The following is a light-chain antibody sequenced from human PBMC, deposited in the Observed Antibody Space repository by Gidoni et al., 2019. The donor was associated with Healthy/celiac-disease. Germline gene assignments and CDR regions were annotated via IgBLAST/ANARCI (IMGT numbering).Light chain of an antibody. V-gene: IGLV3-10*01. Sequence: SYELTQPPSVSVSPGQTARITCSGDALTKKNADGYQKKSGQDPVLVIYEDSKRPSGIPERFSGSSSGTMATLTISGSQVGDEAVYYFYSTDSSGNHKGVFGGGTKLTVL. J-gene: IGLJ3*02. CDR1: ALTKKN. CDR3: YSTDSSGNHKGV. CDR2: EDS.